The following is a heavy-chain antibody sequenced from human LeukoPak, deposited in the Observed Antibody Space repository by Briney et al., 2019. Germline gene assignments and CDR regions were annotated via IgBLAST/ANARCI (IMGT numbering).Heavy chain of an antibody. J-gene: IGHJ4*02. Sequence: SETLSLTCTVSGGSISSGDYYWSWIRQPPGKSLEWIGYIYYSGSTYYNPSLKSRVTISVDTSKNQFSLKLSSVTAADTAVYFRERTGYEILTGYGFIDYWGQGTLVTVSS. V-gene: IGHV4-30-4*01. D-gene: IGHD3-9*01. CDR2: IYYSGST. CDR1: GGSISSGDYY. CDR3: ERTGYEILTGYGFIDY.